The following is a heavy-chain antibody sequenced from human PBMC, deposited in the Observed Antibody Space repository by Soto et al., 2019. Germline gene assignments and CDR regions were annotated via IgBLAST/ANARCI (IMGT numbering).Heavy chain of an antibody. D-gene: IGHD3-22*01. Sequence: SETLSLSCAVYGGSFSGYYWSWIRQPPGKGLEWIGEINHSGSTNYNPSLKSRVTISVDTSKNQFSLKLSSVTAADTAVYYCARSQYDSSGYHDAFDIWGQGTMVTVSS. CDR2: INHSGST. V-gene: IGHV4-34*01. J-gene: IGHJ3*02. CDR1: GGSFSGYY. CDR3: ARSQYDSSGYHDAFDI.